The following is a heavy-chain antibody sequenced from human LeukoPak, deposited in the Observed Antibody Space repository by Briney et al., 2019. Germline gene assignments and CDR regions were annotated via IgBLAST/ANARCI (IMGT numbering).Heavy chain of an antibody. Sequence: SETLSLTCTVSGGSISSSSYYWGWIRQPPGKGLEWIGYIYHSGSTYYNPSLKSRVTISVDRSKNQFSLKLSSVTAADTAVYYCARVDTAMVASDYWGQGTLVTVSS. CDR1: GGSISSSSYY. D-gene: IGHD5-18*01. V-gene: IGHV4-30-2*01. CDR3: ARVDTAMVASDY. J-gene: IGHJ4*02. CDR2: IYHSGST.